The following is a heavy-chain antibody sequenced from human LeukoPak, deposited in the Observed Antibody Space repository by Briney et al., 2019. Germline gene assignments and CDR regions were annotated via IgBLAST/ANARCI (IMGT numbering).Heavy chain of an antibody. CDR2: VSWDSGSI. D-gene: IGHD3-22*01. V-gene: IGHV3-9*01. Sequence: GRSLRLSCAASGFTFDDYAMHWVRQVPGKGLEWVSGVSWDSGSIGYADSVKGRFTISRDNAKNSLYLQMNSLRGEDTALYYCARVFLYYYDSSGYYDYWGQGTLVTVSS. J-gene: IGHJ4*02. CDR1: GFTFDDYA. CDR3: ARVFLYYYDSSGYYDY.